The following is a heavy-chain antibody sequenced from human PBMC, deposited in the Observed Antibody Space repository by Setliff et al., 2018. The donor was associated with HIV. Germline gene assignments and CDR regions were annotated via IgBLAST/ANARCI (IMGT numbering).Heavy chain of an antibody. CDR3: ARGQLDRHLRSDVPFDI. D-gene: IGHD1-1*01. V-gene: IGHV1-18*01. CDR1: GYTFTTYG. Sequence: ASVKVSCKASGYTFTTYGFNWVRQAPGQGLEWMGWISASSDNTNYVQKFQGRVTLTTDTSTNTVYMELKSLRSDDTAVYFCARGQLDRHLRSDVPFDIWGQGTMVTVSS. J-gene: IGHJ3*02. CDR2: ISASSDNT.